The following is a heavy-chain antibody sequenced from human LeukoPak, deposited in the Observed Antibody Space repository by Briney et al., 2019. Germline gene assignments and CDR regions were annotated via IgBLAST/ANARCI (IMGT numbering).Heavy chain of an antibody. D-gene: IGHD5-24*01. CDR2: ISAYNGNT. CDR3: AGSEEMATNTFDY. V-gene: IGHV1-18*01. J-gene: IGHJ4*02. Sequence: ASLKVSCRASGYSFSSYDINWVRQATGQGLEWMGWISAYNGNTNYAQKLQGRVTMTTDTSTSTAYMELSSLRSEDTAVYYCAGSEEMATNTFDYWGQGTLVTVSS. CDR1: GYSFSSYD.